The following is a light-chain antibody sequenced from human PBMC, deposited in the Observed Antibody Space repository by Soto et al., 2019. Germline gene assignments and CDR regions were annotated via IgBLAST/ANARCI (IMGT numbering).Light chain of an antibody. J-gene: IGKJ5*01. Sequence: EIGSTNSPCTLSLSPGESATLSCGASQSVSSRFLAWYQQKPGRAPRVLIYDASTRATGVPDRFSGSGSGTDFTLTISRLEPEDFAVYYCQQYGGSPVTFGQGRRLEI. CDR3: QQYGGSPVT. CDR2: DAS. CDR1: QSVSSRF. V-gene: IGKV3D-20*01.